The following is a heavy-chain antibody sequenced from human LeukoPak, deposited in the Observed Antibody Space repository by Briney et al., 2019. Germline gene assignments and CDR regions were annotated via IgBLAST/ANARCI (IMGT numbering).Heavy chain of an antibody. D-gene: IGHD4-17*01. CDR2: IYTGGTT. CDR3: ARGMGYGDYPFDY. J-gene: IGHJ4*02. CDR1: GFTFNNYA. Sequence: PGGSLRLSCAASGFTFNNYAMNWVRQAPGKGLEWVSVIYTGGTTYYADSVKGRFTVSRDNSKNTVYLQMNSLRAEDTAVYYCARGMGYGDYPFDYWGQGTLVTVSS. V-gene: IGHV3-66*01.